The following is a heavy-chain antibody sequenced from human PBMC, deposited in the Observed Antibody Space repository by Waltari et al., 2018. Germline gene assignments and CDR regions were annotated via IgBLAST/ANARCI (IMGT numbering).Heavy chain of an antibody. D-gene: IGHD6-13*01. CDR2: ISYDGSNK. CDR3: ARSSTGSIAAAGTDYYYYMDV. J-gene: IGHJ6*03. V-gene: IGHV3-30-3*01. Sequence: QVQLVESGGGVVQPGRSLRLSCAASGFTFSSYAMHWVRQAPGKGPEWVAVISYDGSNKYYADSVKGRFTISRDNSKNTLYLQMNSLRAEDTAVYYCARSSTGSIAAAGTDYYYYMDVWGKGTTVTVSS. CDR1: GFTFSSYA.